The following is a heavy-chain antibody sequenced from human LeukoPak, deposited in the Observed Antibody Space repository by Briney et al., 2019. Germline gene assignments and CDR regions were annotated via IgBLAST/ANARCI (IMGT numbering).Heavy chain of an antibody. V-gene: IGHV5-51*01. D-gene: IGHD3-9*01. CDR1: GYSFTSYW. CDR2: IYPGDSDT. Sequence: RGESLKISCKGSGYSFTSYWIGWVRQMPGKGLEWMGIIYPGDSDTRYSPSFQGQVTISADKSISTAYLQWSSLKASDTAMYYCARHTYFDWHGRAFDPWGQGTLVTVSS. J-gene: IGHJ5*02. CDR3: ARHTYFDWHGRAFDP.